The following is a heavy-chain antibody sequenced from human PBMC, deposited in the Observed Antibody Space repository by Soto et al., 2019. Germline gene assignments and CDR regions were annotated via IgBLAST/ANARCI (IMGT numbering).Heavy chain of an antibody. D-gene: IGHD1-26*01. Sequence: GGSLRLSCAASGFTFSSYGMHWVRQAPGKGLEWVAVISYDGSNKYYADSVKGRFTISRDNSKNTLYLQMNSLRAEDTAVYYCAKDILTWELQPPGYYYYYGMDVWGQGTTVTVSS. CDR1: GFTFSSYG. CDR3: AKDILTWELQPPGYYYYYGMDV. J-gene: IGHJ6*02. V-gene: IGHV3-30*18. CDR2: ISYDGSNK.